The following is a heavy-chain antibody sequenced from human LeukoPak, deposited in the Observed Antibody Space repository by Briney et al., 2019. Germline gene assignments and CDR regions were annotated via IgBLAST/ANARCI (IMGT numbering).Heavy chain of an antibody. D-gene: IGHD3-3*01. CDR3: ARASDFWSGYRDGGRYFDY. CDR1: DGSISSYY. V-gene: IGHV4-59*01. CDR2: IYYSGST. J-gene: IGHJ4*02. Sequence: SETLSLTCTVSDGSISSYYWSWIRQPPGKGLEWIGYIYYSGSTNYNPSLKSRVTISVDTSKNQFSLQLSSVTAADTSVYYCARASDFWSGYRDGGRYFDYWGQGTLVTVSS.